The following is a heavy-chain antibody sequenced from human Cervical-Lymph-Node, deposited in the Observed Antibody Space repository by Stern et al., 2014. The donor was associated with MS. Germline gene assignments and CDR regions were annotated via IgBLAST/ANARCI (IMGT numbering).Heavy chain of an antibody. CDR3: TMVASGWYNY. J-gene: IGHJ4*02. V-gene: IGHV5-51*03. CDR2: IYPGDSDT. D-gene: IGHD6-19*01. Sequence: EVQLVQSGAEGKEPGESLKISCKGSGYNFDSYWIGWVRQMPGKGLEWMGIIYPGDSDTRYSPSFQGQVTISADKSISTVYMQWSSLKASDTAMYYCTMVASGWYNYWGQGTLVTVSS. CDR1: GYNFDSYW.